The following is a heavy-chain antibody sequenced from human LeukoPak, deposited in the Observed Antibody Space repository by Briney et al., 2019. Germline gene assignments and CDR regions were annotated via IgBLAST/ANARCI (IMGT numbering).Heavy chain of an antibody. CDR1: GGSISSYY. CDR2: IYYSGST. V-gene: IGHV4-59*12. CDR3: ARNRWGSYHFDY. Sequence: SETLSLTCTVSGGSISSYYWSWIRQPPGKGLEWIGYIYYSGSTNYNPSLKSRVTISVDTSKNQFSLKLSSVTAADTAVYYCARNRWGSYHFDYWGQGTLVTVSS. J-gene: IGHJ4*02. D-gene: IGHD1-26*01.